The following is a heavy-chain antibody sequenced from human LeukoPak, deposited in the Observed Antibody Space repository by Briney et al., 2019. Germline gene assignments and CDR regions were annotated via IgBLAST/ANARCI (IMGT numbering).Heavy chain of an antibody. J-gene: IGHJ4*02. V-gene: IGHV1-69*13. CDR3: ARNSRVVSTSGLNY. D-gene: IGHD4-23*01. CDR2: ITPIFGTP. Sequence: SVKVSCKVSGGTFSSYPISWVRQAPGQGLEWMGEITPIFGTPDYAQNFQGRVAITADESTTTAYMKLSSLRSEDTAIYYCARNSRVVSTSGLNYWGQGTLVTVSS. CDR1: GGTFSSYP.